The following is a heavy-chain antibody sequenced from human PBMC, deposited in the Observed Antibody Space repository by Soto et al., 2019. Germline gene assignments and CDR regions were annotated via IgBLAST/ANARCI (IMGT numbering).Heavy chain of an antibody. CDR3: AKDRARYCGGGSCYSIFDY. D-gene: IGHD2-15*01. Sequence: GGSLSLSCAASGFPFSSYGMHWVRQAPGKGLEWVAVISYDGSNKYYADSVKGRFTISRDNSKNTLYLQMNSLRAEDTAVYYCAKDRARYCGGGSCYSIFDYWGQGTLVTVSS. J-gene: IGHJ4*02. V-gene: IGHV3-30*18. CDR2: ISYDGSNK. CDR1: GFPFSSYG.